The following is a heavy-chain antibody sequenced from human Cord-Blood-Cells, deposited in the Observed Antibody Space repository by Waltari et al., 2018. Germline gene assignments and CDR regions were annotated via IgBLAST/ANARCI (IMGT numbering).Heavy chain of an antibody. D-gene: IGHD6-13*01. CDR3: ARGVAAAGNPRDY. CDR2: INHSGST. J-gene: IGHJ4*02. CDR1: GGSFSGYY. V-gene: IGHV4-34*01. Sequence: QVQLQQWGAGLLKPSETLSLTCAVYGGSFSGYYWSWIRQPPGKGLELFGEINHSGSTNYNPYLESRVTPSVNTSKHRFSLKLSSVTAADTAVYYCARGVAAAGNPRDYWGQGTLVTVSS.